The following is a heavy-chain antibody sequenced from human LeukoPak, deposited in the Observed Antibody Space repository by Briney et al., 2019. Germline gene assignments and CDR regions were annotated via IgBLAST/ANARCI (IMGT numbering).Heavy chain of an antibody. CDR2: IKQDGSEK. J-gene: IGHJ4*02. Sequence: GGSLRLSCAASGFTFSSYWMSWVRQAPGKGLEWVANIKQDGSEKYYVDSVKGRFTISRDNSKNTLYLQMNSLRAEDTAVYYCAKVGYSGYDWEYYFDYWGQGTLVTVSS. D-gene: IGHD5-12*01. V-gene: IGHV3-7*03. CDR3: AKVGYSGYDWEYYFDY. CDR1: GFTFSSYW.